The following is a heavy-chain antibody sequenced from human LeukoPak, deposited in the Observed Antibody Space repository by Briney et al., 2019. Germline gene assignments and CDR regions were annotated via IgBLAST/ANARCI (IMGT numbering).Heavy chain of an antibody. V-gene: IGHV3-30*02. CDR2: IRYDGSNK. CDR3: AKGGALVRYYGSGSQNWFDP. J-gene: IGHJ5*02. CDR1: GFTFSSYG. D-gene: IGHD3-10*01. Sequence: PGGSLRLSCAASGFTFSSYGMHWVRQAPGKGLEWVAFIRYDGSNKYYADSVKGRFTISRDNSKNTLYLQMNSLRAEDTAVYYCAKGGALVRYYGSGSQNWFDPWGQGTLVTVSS.